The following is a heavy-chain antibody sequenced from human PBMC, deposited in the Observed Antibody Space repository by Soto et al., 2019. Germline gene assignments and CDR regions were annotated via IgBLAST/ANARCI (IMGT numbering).Heavy chain of an antibody. CDR2: INYTGTT. V-gene: IGHV4-59*11. Sequence: SETLSLTCTVSSGSISSHYWTWIRQPPGKGLEWIGYINYTGTTNHNPSLKSRVTISVDTSKNQFSLKLTSVTAADTAVYYCARMRSDYNWLDPCGQGPLVTVYS. D-gene: IGHD2-21*01. J-gene: IGHJ5*02. CDR1: SGSISSHY. CDR3: ARMRSDYNWLDP.